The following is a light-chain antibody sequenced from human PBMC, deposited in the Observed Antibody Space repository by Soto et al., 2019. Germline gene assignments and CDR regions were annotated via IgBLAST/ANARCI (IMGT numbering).Light chain of an antibody. CDR2: GAS. CDR3: QQYGSSPET. CDR1: QSVSSN. V-gene: IGKV3-15*01. J-gene: IGKJ1*01. Sequence: EIVMTQSPATLSVSPGERATLSCRASQSVSSNLAWYQQQPGQAPRLLIYGASTRATGFPARFSGSGSGTEFTLTISSLQSEDFAVYYCQQYGSSPETFGQGTKVEIK.